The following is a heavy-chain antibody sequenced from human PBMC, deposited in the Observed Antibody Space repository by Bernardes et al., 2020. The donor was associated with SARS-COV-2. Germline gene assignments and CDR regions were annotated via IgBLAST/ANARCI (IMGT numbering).Heavy chain of an antibody. J-gene: IGHJ3*02. Sequence: GGSLRLSCVASDFTFSDYAMNWVRQAPGKGLEWVSSISSSGDTTFYADSVKGRFTISRDSSKNTLYLQMNSLRAEDTAVYYCAKALGRITMIVVVTSDAFDIWGQGTMVTVSS. V-gene: IGHV3-23*01. D-gene: IGHD3-22*01. CDR1: DFTFSDYA. CDR2: ISSSGDTT. CDR3: AKALGRITMIVVVTSDAFDI.